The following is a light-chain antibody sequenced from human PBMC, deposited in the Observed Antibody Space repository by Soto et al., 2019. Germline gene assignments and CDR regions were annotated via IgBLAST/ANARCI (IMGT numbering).Light chain of an antibody. CDR2: NNN. V-gene: IGLV1-44*01. CDR3: AAWDDSLNGVV. J-gene: IGLJ2*01. Sequence: QAVVTQPPSASGTPGQRVTISCSGGNSNIGSHAVNWYQQLPGTAPKLLIYNNNQGPSGVPDRFSGSKSGTSASLAISGLQSEDEADYYRAAWDDSLNGVVFGGGTKLTVL. CDR1: NSNIGSHA.